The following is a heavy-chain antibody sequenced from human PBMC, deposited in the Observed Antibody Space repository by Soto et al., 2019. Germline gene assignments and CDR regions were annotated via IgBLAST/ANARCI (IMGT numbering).Heavy chain of an antibody. V-gene: IGHV3-23*01. J-gene: IGHJ4*02. D-gene: IGHD3-22*01. CDR1: GFTFSSYA. CDR2: ISGSGGST. Sequence: ESVGGLVQPGGSLRLSCAASGFTFSSYAMSWVRQAPGKGLEWVSAISGSGGSTYYADSVKGRFTISRDNSKNTLYLQMNSLRAEDTAVYYCAKDLVIVVVKGADYWGQGTLVTVSS. CDR3: AKDLVIVVVKGADY.